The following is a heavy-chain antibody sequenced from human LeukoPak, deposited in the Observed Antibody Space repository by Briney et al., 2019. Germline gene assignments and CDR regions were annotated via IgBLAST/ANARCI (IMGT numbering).Heavy chain of an antibody. CDR1: GGSISSSSYD. V-gene: IGHV4-39*01. CDR2: IYYSGST. D-gene: IGHD5-24*01. CDR3: ARHYYTRGWLPSSAFDI. J-gene: IGHJ3*02. Sequence: PSETLSLTGTVSGGSISSSSYDWGWIRQPPGRGLEWSGSIYYSGSTYYNPSLKSRVTISVDTSKNQFSLKLSSVTAADTAVYYCARHYYTRGWLPSSAFDIWGQGTMVTVSS.